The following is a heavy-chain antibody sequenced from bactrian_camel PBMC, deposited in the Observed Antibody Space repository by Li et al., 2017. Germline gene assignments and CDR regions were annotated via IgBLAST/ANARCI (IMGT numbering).Heavy chain of an antibody. CDR1: ESAYAIVGRCM. CDR3: AAFPPPLWLDFGY. V-gene: IGHV3S55*01. CDR2: ILENGTI. J-gene: IGHJ6*01. Sequence: HVQLVESGGGSVQAGGSLRLSCAASESAYAIVGRCMMGWYCQAPGKERVVVSDILENGTIYYADSVKGRFTISQDQDTVYLQMNSLKPEDTAMYYCAAFPPPLWLDFGYWGQGTQVTVS. D-gene: IGHD1*01.